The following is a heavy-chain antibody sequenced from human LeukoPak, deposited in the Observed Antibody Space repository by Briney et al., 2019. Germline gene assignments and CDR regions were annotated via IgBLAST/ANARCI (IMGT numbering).Heavy chain of an antibody. D-gene: IGHD6-19*01. Sequence: GESLKISCQGSGYIFTSYWIGWVRQMPGKGLEWMGIIYPGDSDTRYSPSFQGQVTISADKSISTAYLQWSSLKASDTAMYYCARRGSSGWSIFDYWGQGTLVTVSS. V-gene: IGHV5-51*01. J-gene: IGHJ4*02. CDR2: IYPGDSDT. CDR1: GYIFTSYW. CDR3: ARRGSSGWSIFDY.